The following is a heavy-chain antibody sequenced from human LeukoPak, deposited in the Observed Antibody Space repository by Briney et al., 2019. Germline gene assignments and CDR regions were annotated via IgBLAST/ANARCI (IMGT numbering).Heavy chain of an antibody. J-gene: IGHJ4*02. D-gene: IGHD3-10*01. Sequence: ASVKVSCKASGYTFTSYYMHWVRQAPGQGLEWMGWISAYNGNTNYAQKLQGRVTMTTDTSTSTAYMELRSLRSDDTAVYYCARDYPSITMVRGVMSPFDYWGQGTLVTVSS. CDR3: ARDYPSITMVRGVMSPFDY. V-gene: IGHV1-18*04. CDR2: ISAYNGNT. CDR1: GYTFTSYY.